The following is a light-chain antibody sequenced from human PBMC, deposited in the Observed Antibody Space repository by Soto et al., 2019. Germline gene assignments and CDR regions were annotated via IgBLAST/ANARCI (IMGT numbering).Light chain of an antibody. CDR3: QQYGRARLT. J-gene: IGKJ4*01. V-gene: IGKV3-20*01. CDR1: QSVTSY. CDR2: GAS. Sequence: IVLTLSPGTLSLSPGERATLSCRASQSVTSYLAWYQQKPDQAPRLLSYGASFRATDVPDRFTAGGAGTDCTLTIIRLEPEDYAVYYCQQYGRARLTFGGGTKVEIK.